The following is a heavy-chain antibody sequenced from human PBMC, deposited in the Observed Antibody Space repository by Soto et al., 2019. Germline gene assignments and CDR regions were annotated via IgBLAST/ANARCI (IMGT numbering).Heavy chain of an antibody. D-gene: IGHD1-26*01. CDR3: ARGGGRWEPSSPGY. Sequence: QVQLVQSGAEVKKPGASVKVSCKASGYTFTSYDINWVRQATGQGLEWMGWMNPNSGNTGYAQKFQGRVTMTRNTSISTAYRGLSSLRSEDTAVYYWARGGGRWEPSSPGYWGQGTLVTVSS. V-gene: IGHV1-8*01. J-gene: IGHJ4*02. CDR1: GYTFTSYD. CDR2: MNPNSGNT.